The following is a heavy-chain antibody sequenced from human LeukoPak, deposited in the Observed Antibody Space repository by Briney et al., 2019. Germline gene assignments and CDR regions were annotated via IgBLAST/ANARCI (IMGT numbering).Heavy chain of an antibody. CDR3: ARDDSYYYDSSGYYSAYYYGMDV. Sequence: ASVKVSCEASGYTFTGYYMHWVRQAPGQGLEWMGRINPNSGGTNYAQKFQGRVTMTRDTSISTAYMELSRLRSDDTAVYYCARDDSYYYDSSGYYSAYYYGMDVWGQGTTVTVSS. V-gene: IGHV1-2*06. D-gene: IGHD3-22*01. CDR1: GYTFTGYY. CDR2: INPNSGGT. J-gene: IGHJ6*02.